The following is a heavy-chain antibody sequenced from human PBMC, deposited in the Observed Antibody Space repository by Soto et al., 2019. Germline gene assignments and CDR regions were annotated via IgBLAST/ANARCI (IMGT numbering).Heavy chain of an antibody. CDR3: ARDHSTIFGVVTQRDSSFHF. CDR2: ISGSGADT. V-gene: IGHV3-23*01. Sequence: SLRLPWTAAGGTSSNHGRSWISQTPGKGLEWVSAISGSGADTFYGDSVKGRFTISRDNSNNTLYLEMNSLRVEDKAVYYCARDHSTIFGVVTQRDSSFHFWG. D-gene: IGHD3-3*01. CDR1: GGTSSNHG. J-gene: IGHJ3*01.